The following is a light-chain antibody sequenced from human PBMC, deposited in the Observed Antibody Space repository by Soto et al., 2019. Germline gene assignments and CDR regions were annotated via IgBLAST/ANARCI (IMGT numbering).Light chain of an antibody. V-gene: IGLV2-14*03. J-gene: IGLJ2*01. CDR1: SSDIGSYNY. CDR3: GSYTSDNTLV. Sequence: QSALTQPASVFGSPGQSITISCTGTSSDIGSYNYVSWYQQHPGEVPRLMIYDVSNRPSGVSNRSSGSKSGNTASLTISGLQAEDEADYYCGSYTSDNTLVFGGGTKLTVL. CDR2: DVS.